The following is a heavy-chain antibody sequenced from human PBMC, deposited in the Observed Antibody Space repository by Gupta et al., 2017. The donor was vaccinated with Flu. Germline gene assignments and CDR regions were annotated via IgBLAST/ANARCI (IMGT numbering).Heavy chain of an antibody. J-gene: IGHJ1*01. D-gene: IGHD2-21*02. CDR3: ARLTPCGGDCYYFQH. CDR2: ILPILGAA. Sequence: WVRQAPGQGLEWMGGILPILGAADYAQEFQGRLTITADESRSTAYMELSSLRSDDTAMYYCARLTPCGGDCYYFQHWGQGTLVTVSS. V-gene: IGHV1-69*01.